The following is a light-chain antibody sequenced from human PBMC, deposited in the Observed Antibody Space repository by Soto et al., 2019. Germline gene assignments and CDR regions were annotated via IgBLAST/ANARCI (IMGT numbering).Light chain of an antibody. Sequence: VVLTQSPATLSLSPGERATLSCRASQSVNTDLAWYQQKPGQAPRLLIFDASTRATGIPARFSGSGSGTDVTLTISSLDPEDFAIYYCQQRSDWPPFTFGPGTKVTVK. CDR1: QSVNTD. J-gene: IGKJ3*01. V-gene: IGKV3-11*01. CDR3: QQRSDWPPFT. CDR2: DAS.